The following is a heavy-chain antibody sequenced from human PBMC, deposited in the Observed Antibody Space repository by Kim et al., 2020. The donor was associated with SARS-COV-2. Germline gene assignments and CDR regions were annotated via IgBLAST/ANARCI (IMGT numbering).Heavy chain of an antibody. CDR1: GCSISSSSYY. J-gene: IGHJ5*02. D-gene: IGHD6-13*01. V-gene: IGHV4-39*07. CDR3: ARDGGAAAGTPPQLPYNWFDP. CDR2: IYYSGST. Sequence: SETLSLTCTVSGCSISSSSYYWGWIRQPPGKGLEWIGSIYYSGSTYYNPSLKSRVTISVDTSKNQFSLKLSSVTAADTAVYYCARDGGAAAGTPPQLPYNWFDPWCQGTLVTVSS.